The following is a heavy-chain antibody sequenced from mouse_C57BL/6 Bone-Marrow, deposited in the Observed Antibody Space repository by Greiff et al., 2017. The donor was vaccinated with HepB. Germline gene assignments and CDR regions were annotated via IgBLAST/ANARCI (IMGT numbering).Heavy chain of an antibody. D-gene: IGHD1-1*01. CDR3: APPHYYGSSYWYFDV. V-gene: IGHV14-3*01. J-gene: IGHJ1*03. Sequence: EVQLQQSVAELVRPGASVKLSCTASGFNIKNTYMHWVKQRPEQGLEWIGRIDPANGNTKYAPKFQGKATITADTSSNTAYLQLSSLTSADTAIYYCAPPHYYGSSYWYFDVWGTGTTVTVSS. CDR2: IDPANGNT. CDR1: GFNIKNTY.